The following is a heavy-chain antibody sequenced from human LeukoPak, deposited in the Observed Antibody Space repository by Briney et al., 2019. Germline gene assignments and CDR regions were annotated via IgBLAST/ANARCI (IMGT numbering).Heavy chain of an antibody. V-gene: IGHV3-21*01. CDR3: AKDRDIYSYGSTSFNH. CDR2: ISSSGPYK. Sequence: GGSLRLSCAGSGFTFSTYTMNWVRQAPGKGLEWVSSISSSGPYKYFAASVKGRFTISRDNTKNSLYLQMNSLRAEDTAVYYCAKDRDIYSYGSTSFNHWGQGTLVTVSS. CDR1: GFTFSTYT. D-gene: IGHD5-18*01. J-gene: IGHJ4*02.